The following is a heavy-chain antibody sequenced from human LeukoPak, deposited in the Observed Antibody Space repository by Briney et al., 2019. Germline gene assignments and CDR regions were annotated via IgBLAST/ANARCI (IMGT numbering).Heavy chain of an antibody. J-gene: IGHJ4*02. CDR1: EFTVSSNY. Sequence: PSGGSLRLSCAASEFTVSSNYMSWVRQAPGKGLEWVSVIYSGGSTYYADSVKGRFTISRDNSKNTLYLQMNSLRAEDTAVYYCARGLYSSGWFSLDYWGQGTLVTVSS. CDR3: ARGLYSSGWFSLDY. V-gene: IGHV3-66*01. D-gene: IGHD6-19*01. CDR2: IYSGGST.